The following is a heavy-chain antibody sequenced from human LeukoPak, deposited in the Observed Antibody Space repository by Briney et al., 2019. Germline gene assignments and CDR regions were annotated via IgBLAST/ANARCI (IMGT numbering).Heavy chain of an antibody. CDR2: INPNSGGT. CDR3: ASRWFGEGWFDP. J-gene: IGHJ5*02. Sequence: GASVKVSCKXSGYTFTGYYMHWVRQAPGQGLEWMGRINPNSGGTNYAQKFQGRVTMTRDTSISTAYMELSSLRSEDTAVYYCASRWFGEGWFDPWGQGTLVTVSS. CDR1: GYTFTGYY. V-gene: IGHV1-2*06. D-gene: IGHD3-10*01.